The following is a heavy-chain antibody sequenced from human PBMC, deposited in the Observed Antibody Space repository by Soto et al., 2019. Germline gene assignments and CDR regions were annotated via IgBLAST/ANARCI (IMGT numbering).Heavy chain of an antibody. V-gene: IGHV3-23*01. J-gene: IGHJ4*02. D-gene: IGHD2-2*01. Sequence: EVQLLESGGDLVQPGGSLRLSCAASGFSLNNFAMAWVRQAPGKGLEWVSTITSSGDKTSYADSVKGRFIISRDNSKNMLYLRMNSLRAEDTALYYCARDCASTSCSVWRDWGQGTLVTVSS. CDR1: GFSLNNFA. CDR3: ARDCASTSCSVWRD. CDR2: ITSSGDKT.